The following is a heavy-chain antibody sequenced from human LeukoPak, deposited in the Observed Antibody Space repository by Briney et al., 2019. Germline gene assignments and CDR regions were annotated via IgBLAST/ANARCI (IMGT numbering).Heavy chain of an antibody. CDR3: ASDYGDSPSYYYGMDV. J-gene: IGHJ6*04. CDR1: GFTFSSYA. D-gene: IGHD4-17*01. V-gene: IGHV3-30*04. CDR2: ISYDGSNK. Sequence: GRSLRLSCAASGFTFSSYAMHWVRQAPGKGLEWVTVISYDGSNKYYADSVKGRFTISRDNSKNTLYLQMNSLRAEGTAVYYCASDYGDSPSYYYGMDVWGKGTTVTVSS.